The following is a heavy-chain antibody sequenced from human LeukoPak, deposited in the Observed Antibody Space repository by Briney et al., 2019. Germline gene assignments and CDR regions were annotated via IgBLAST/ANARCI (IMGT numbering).Heavy chain of an antibody. Sequence: GGSLRLSCAASGFTFSGYSMHWVRQAPGKGLEWVGFIRSKAYGGTTEYAASVKGRFTISRDDSKSIAYLQMNSLKTEDTAVYYCVAAAGWDYYYYYMDVWGKGTTVTVSS. D-gene: IGHD6-13*01. V-gene: IGHV3-49*04. CDR3: VAAAGWDYYYYYMDV. CDR2: IRSKAYGGTT. CDR1: GFTFSGYS. J-gene: IGHJ6*03.